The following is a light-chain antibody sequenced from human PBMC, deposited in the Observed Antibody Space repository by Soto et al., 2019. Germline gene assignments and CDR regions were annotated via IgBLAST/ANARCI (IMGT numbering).Light chain of an antibody. CDR2: RAS. V-gene: IGKV1-5*03. J-gene: IGKJ4*01. CDR1: QNIDNW. CDR3: QEYNSY. Sequence: QMTQSPHTLSASVGDRVTITCRASQNIDNWLAWYQHKPGKPPKLLIYRASSLETGVPSRFSGSGSGTEISLTISNLPPDDSATYYCQEYNSYFGGGNKVEIK.